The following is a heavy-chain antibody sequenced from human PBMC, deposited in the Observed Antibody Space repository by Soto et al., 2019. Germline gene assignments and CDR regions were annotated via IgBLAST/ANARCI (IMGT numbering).Heavy chain of an antibody. CDR3: AKDGWMHYYYMDV. CDR2: ISGSGGST. Sequence: PGGSLRLSXAASGFTFSNYAMSWVRQAPGKGLEWVSSISGSGGSTYYADSVKGRFTISRDNSKNTLYLQMSSLRAEDTAVYYCAKDGWMHYYYMDVWGKGTTVTVSS. V-gene: IGHV3-23*01. D-gene: IGHD6-19*01. J-gene: IGHJ6*03. CDR1: GFTFSNYA.